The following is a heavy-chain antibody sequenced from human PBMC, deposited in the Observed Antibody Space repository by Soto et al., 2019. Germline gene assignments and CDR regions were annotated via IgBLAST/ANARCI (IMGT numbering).Heavy chain of an antibody. CDR1: GYTFTSYG. V-gene: IGHV1-18*01. D-gene: IGHD2-21*02. CDR2: ISAYNGNT. Sequence: ASVKVSCKASGYTFTSYGISWVRQAPGQGLEWMGWISAYNGNTNYAQKLQGRVTMTTDTSTSTAYMELRSLRSDDTAVYYCARDPYCGGDCYSLNWFDPWGQGTLVTAPQ. CDR3: ARDPYCGGDCYSLNWFDP. J-gene: IGHJ5*02.